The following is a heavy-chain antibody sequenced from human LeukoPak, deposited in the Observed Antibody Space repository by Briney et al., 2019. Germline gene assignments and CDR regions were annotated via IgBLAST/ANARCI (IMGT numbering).Heavy chain of an antibody. Sequence: SETLSLTCTVSSGSISSSSYYWGWIRQPPGKGLEWIGSIYYSGSTYYNPSLKSRVTISVDTSKNQFSLKLSSVTAADTAAYYCASRYYYYYYMDVWGKGTTVTISS. CDR3: ASRYYYYYYMDV. CDR2: IYYSGST. V-gene: IGHV4-39*01. J-gene: IGHJ6*03. CDR1: SGSISSSSYY.